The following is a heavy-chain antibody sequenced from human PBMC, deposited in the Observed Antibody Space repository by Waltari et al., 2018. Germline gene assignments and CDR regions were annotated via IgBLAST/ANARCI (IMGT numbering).Heavy chain of an antibody. Sequence: EVQLVESGGGVVTPGGSLRLSCVASGFNFNSYTMNWVRQAPGKGLEWVSSIGTNGDYIYYADSVKGRFTTSRDNARNSLYLQMTSLRAEDTAVYFCASHFEDYYYYMDVWGKGTTVTVSS. CDR2: IGTNGDYI. J-gene: IGHJ6*03. CDR3: ASHFEDYYYYMDV. V-gene: IGHV3-21*01. CDR1: GFNFNSYT.